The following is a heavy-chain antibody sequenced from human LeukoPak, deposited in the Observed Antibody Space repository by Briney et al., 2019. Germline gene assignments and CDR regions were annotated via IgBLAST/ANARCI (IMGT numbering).Heavy chain of an antibody. D-gene: IGHD6-19*01. V-gene: IGHV4-39*01. J-gene: IGHJ4*02. CDR2: IYYSGDT. CDR1: GGSISSSTYY. CDR3: ARLDTSIAVADH. Sequence: PSETLSLTCSVSGGSISSSTYYGGWIRQPPGKGLEWIGSIYYSGDTYYNPSLKSRVTISIDTSKNQFSLKVRSVTAADTAVYYCARLDTSIAVADHWGQGTLVTVSS.